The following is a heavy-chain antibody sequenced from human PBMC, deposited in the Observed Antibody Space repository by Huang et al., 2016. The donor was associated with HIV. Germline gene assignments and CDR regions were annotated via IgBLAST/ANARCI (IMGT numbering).Heavy chain of an antibody. D-gene: IGHD2-8*02. CDR3: AKDEKQFCTGGSCHSSNIDS. J-gene: IGHJ4*02. CDR1: GFTFSSFG. Sequence: QVQLVESGGGAVQPGGSLRLSCAAAGFTFSSFGMHWVRQRPGQGLEWLTFVSYDGSKTTYADAVKGRFTISRDNSDNTLFLQMNTLTADDTALYYCAKDEKQFCTGGSCHSSNIDSWGQGTLVTVSS. CDR2: VSYDGSKT. V-gene: IGHV3-30*02.